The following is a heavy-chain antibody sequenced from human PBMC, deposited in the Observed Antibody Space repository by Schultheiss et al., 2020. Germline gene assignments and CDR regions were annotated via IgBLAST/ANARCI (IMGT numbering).Heavy chain of an antibody. CDR1: GFTFSNAW. CDR2: IKSKTDGGTT. CDR3: TTDHLYDFWSGYYLFDY. V-gene: IGHV3-15*01. J-gene: IGHJ4*02. D-gene: IGHD3-3*01. Sequence: GGSLRLSCAASGFTFSNAWMSWVRQAPGKGLEWVGRIKSKTDGGTTDYAAPVKGRFTISRDDSKNTLYLQMNSLKTEDTAVYYCTTDHLYDFWSGYYLFDYWGQGTLVTVSS.